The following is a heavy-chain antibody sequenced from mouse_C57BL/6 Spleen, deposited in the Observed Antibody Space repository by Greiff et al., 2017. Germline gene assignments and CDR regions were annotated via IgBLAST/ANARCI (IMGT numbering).Heavy chain of an antibody. CDR1: GYTFTDYE. CDR2: IDPETGGT. CDR3: TRKRDREY. Sequence: QVHVKQSGAELVRPGASVTLSCKASGYTFTDYEMHWVKQTPVHGLEWIGAIDPETGGTAYNQKFKGKAILTADKSSSTAYMELRSLTSEDSAVYYCTRKRDREYWGQGTTLTVAS. D-gene: IGHD3-1*01. V-gene: IGHV1-15*01. J-gene: IGHJ2*01.